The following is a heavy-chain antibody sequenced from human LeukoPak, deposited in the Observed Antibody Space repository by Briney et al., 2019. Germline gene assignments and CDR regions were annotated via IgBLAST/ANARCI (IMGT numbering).Heavy chain of an antibody. CDR1: GYTFTSYG. CDR2: ISAYNGNT. J-gene: IGHJ4*02. CDR3: ARGDTAMKYTGSNFDY. V-gene: IGHV1-18*01. D-gene: IGHD5-18*01. Sequence: GASVKVSCKASGYTFTSYGTSWVLQAPGQGLEWMGWISAYNGNTNYAQKLQGRVTMTTDTSTSTAYMELRSLRSDDTAVYYCARGDTAMKYTGSNFDYWGQGTLVTVSS.